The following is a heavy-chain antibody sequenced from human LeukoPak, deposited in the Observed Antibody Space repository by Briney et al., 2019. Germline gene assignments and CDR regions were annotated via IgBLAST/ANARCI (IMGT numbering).Heavy chain of an antibody. CDR3: AREYSAFEY. D-gene: IGHD5-12*01. CDR1: GDPISSYSDY. V-gene: IGHV4-61*08. CDR2: IYYSGST. Sequence: PSETLSLTCTVSGDPISSYSDYKWTWIRQPPGKGLEWIGYIYYSGSTNYNPSLKSRVTISVDTSKNQFSVKLTSVTAADTAVYYCAREYSAFEYWGQGSLVTVSS. J-gene: IGHJ4*02.